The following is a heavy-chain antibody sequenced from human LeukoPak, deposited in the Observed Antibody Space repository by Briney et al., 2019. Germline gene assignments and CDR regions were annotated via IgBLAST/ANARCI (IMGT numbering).Heavy chain of an antibody. J-gene: IGHJ4*02. D-gene: IGHD1-26*01. CDR2: IGGSGAGT. Sequence: GGSLRLSCAASGFSFISYAMSWVRQAPGKGLEWVSGIGGSGAGTYYADSVKGRFTISRDNSKNTLYLQMNSLSTEDTAVYYCAKRPSGSYRALDYWGQGTLVTVSS. CDR1: GFSFISYA. V-gene: IGHV3-23*01. CDR3: AKRPSGSYRALDY.